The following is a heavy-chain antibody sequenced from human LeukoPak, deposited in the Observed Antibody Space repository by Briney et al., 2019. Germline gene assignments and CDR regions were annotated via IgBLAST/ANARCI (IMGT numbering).Heavy chain of an antibody. V-gene: IGHV3-48*03. J-gene: IGHJ4*02. CDR2: ISSSGSTM. CDR3: ARGSITMVRGQFDY. Sequence: PGGSLRLSCAASGFTFSSYEMNWVRQAPGKGLEWVSYISSSGSTMYYADSVKGRFTISRDNAKNSLYLQMNSLRAEDTAVYYCARGSITMVRGQFDYWGQGTLVTVSS. D-gene: IGHD3-10*01. CDR1: GFTFSSYE.